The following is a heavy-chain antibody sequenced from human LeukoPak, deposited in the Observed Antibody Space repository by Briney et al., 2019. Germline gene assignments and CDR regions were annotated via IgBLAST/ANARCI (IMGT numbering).Heavy chain of an antibody. CDR2: INGDGGST. V-gene: IGHV3-43*02. CDR1: GFTFDDYA. D-gene: IGHD5-18*01. CDR3: AKGYSYGYWFDY. J-gene: IGHJ4*02. Sequence: GGSLRLSCAASGFTFDDYAMHWVRQAPGKGLEWVSLINGDGGSTYYADSVKGRFTISRDNSKNSLYLQMNSLRTEDTALYYCAKGYSYGYWFDYWGQGTLVTVSS.